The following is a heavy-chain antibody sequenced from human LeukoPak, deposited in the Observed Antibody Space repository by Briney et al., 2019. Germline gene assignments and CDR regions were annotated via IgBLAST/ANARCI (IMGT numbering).Heavy chain of an antibody. Sequence: SETLSLTCTVSGGSIRSYYWSWIRQPPGKGLEWIGYIYYSGSTNYNPSLKSRVTISVDTSKNQFSLKLSSVTAADTAVYYCARSYYDFWSGHKALDAFDIWGQGTMVTVSS. J-gene: IGHJ3*02. CDR2: IYYSGST. V-gene: IGHV4-59*08. D-gene: IGHD3-3*01. CDR1: GGSIRSYY. CDR3: ARSYYDFWSGHKALDAFDI.